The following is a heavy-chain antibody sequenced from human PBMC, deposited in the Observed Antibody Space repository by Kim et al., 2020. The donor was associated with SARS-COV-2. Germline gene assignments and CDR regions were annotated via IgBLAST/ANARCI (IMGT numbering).Heavy chain of an antibody. CDR3: ARHFPVNPTYYYYGMDV. D-gene: IGHD3-16*02. V-gene: IGHV4-39*01. CDR1: GGSISSSSYY. CDR2: IYYSGST. Sequence: SETLSLTCTVSGGSISSSSYYWGWIRQPPGKGLEWIGSIYYSGSTYYNPSLKSRVTISVDTSKNQFSLKLSSVTAADTAVYYCARHFPVNPTYYYYGMDVWGQGTTVTVSS. J-gene: IGHJ6*02.